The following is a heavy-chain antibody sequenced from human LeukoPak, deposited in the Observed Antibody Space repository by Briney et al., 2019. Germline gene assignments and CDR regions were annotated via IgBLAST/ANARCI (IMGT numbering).Heavy chain of an antibody. Sequence: PGGSLRLSCAASGFASGFTFSDYAVSWVRQAPGKGPEWVASVNGRGATTYYADSVRGRFTISRDNSKNTVYLQMISLGADDTAVYFCAKAPATGEGYYFCYMDVWGKGTTVTVSS. D-gene: IGHD7-27*01. V-gene: IGHV3-23*01. CDR1: GFTFSDYA. CDR3: AKAPATGEGYYFCYMDV. CDR2: VNGRGATT. J-gene: IGHJ6*03.